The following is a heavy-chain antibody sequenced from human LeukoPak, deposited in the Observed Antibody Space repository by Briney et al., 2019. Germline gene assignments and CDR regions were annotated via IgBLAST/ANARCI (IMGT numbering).Heavy chain of an antibody. V-gene: IGHV3-9*01. CDR1: GFTFDDYA. CDR3: AKDRWYSGSYYDY. D-gene: IGHD1-26*01. Sequence: SLRLSCAASGFTFDDYAMHWVRQAPGKGLEWVSGISWNSGSIGYADSVKGRFTISRDNAKNSLYLQMNSLRAEDTALYYCAKDRWYSGSYYDYWGQGTLVTVSS. J-gene: IGHJ4*02. CDR2: ISWNSGSI.